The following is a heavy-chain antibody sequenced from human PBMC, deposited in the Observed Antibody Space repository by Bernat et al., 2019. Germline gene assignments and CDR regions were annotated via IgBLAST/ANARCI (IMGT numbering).Heavy chain of an antibody. Sequence: VQLVESGGGVVQPGRSLRLSCAASGFTFSNAWMNWVRQAPGKGLEWVGRIKSKTDGGTTDYAAPVKGRFTISRDDSKNTLYLQMNSLKTEDTAVYYCTTDGSSSWYGGAFDYWGQGTLVTVSS. CDR2: IKSKTDGGTT. J-gene: IGHJ4*02. V-gene: IGHV3-15*07. D-gene: IGHD6-13*01. CDR1: GFTFSNAW. CDR3: TTDGSSSWYGGAFDY.